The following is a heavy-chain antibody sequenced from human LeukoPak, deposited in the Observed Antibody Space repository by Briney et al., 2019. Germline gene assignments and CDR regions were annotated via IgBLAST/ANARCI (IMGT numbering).Heavy chain of an antibody. J-gene: IGHJ5*02. CDR3: ARGAYYDFWSDSTEYNWFDP. D-gene: IGHD3-3*01. Sequence: PGGSLRLSCAASGFTFSSYAMHWVRQAPGKGLEWVAVISYDGSNKYYADSVKGRFTISRDNSKNTLYLQMNSLRAEDTAVYYCARGAYYDFWSDSTEYNWFDPWGQGTLVTVSS. V-gene: IGHV3-30-3*01. CDR1: GFTFSSYA. CDR2: ISYDGSNK.